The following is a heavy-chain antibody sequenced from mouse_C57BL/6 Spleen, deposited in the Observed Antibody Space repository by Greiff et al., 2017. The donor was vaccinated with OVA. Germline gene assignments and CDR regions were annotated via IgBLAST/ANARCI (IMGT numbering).Heavy chain of an antibody. J-gene: IGHJ2*01. Sequence: EVKLVESGGGLVQPGGSLSLSCAASGFTFTDYYMSWVRQPPGKALEWLGFIRNKANGYTTEYSASVKGRFTIARDNSQSILYRQTNALRAEDSATYYCARYREGYDGYYVDYWGQGTTLTVSS. V-gene: IGHV7-3*01. D-gene: IGHD2-2*01. CDR2: IRNKANGYTT. CDR1: GFTFTDYY. CDR3: ARYREGYDGYYVDY.